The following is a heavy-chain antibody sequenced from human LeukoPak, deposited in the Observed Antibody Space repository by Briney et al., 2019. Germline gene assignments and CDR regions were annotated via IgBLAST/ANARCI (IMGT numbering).Heavy chain of an antibody. V-gene: IGHV3-11*03. CDR1: GFTFDDYG. Sequence: GGSLRLSCAASGFTFDDYGMSWVRQAPGKGLEWVSYISSSGSHTNYADSVTGRFTISRNNAKKSLHLQMNSLRAEDTAVYYCARHPDGSLSLDYWGQGTLVTVSS. J-gene: IGHJ4*02. CDR3: ARHPDGSLSLDY. CDR2: ISSSGSHT. D-gene: IGHD1-26*01.